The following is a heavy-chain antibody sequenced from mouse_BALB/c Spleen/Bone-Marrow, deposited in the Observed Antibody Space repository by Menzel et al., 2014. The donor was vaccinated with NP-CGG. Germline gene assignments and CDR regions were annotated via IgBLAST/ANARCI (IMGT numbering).Heavy chain of an antibody. CDR2: IFPGDGSI. CDR1: AYTFTGLD. V-gene: IGHV1-85*01. Sequence: VQLQQSGAELVKPGASVKLTCKASAYTFTGLDINWVRQRPGQGLEWIGGIFPGDGSIKYNEKFKVKATLTTDKSSSTAYMQLSRLTSEDSAVYCCARSGRAFDYGGQCTTLTDSS. J-gene: IGHJ2*01. CDR3: ARSGRAFDY.